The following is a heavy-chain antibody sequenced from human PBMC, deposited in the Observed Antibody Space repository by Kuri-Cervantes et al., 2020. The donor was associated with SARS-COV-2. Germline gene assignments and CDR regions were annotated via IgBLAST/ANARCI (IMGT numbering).Heavy chain of an antibody. CDR3: AKDPAYLLRFLEWLPLTYYFDY. V-gene: IGHV3-73*01. CDR2: VRGKANNYAT. Sequence: GGSLRLSCEVSGFLFSASAIHWVRQGSGKGLEWVGRVRGKANNYATAYAASVKGRFTISRDDSKNMAYLQMNSLKTEDTAVYYCAKDPAYLLRFLEWLPLTYYFDYWGQGTLVTVSS. CDR1: GFLFSASA. J-gene: IGHJ4*02. D-gene: IGHD3-3*01.